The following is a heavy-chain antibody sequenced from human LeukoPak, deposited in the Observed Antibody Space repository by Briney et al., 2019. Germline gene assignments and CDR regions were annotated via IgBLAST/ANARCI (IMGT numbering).Heavy chain of an antibody. V-gene: IGHV4-59*08. Sequence: PSETLSLTCTVSGGSISTYYWSWIRQPPGNGLEWIGYVYYSGSTNYNPSLMSRVTISLDTSKNHFSLKLRSVTAADTALYYCARGNLGFGSGSYYWFDPWGQGTLVTVSS. CDR3: ARGNLGFGSGSYYWFDP. D-gene: IGHD3-10*01. CDR1: GGSISTYY. CDR2: VYYSGST. J-gene: IGHJ5*02.